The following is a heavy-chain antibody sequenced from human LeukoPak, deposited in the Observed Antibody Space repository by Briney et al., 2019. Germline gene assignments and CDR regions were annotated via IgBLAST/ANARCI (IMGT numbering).Heavy chain of an antibody. CDR1: GYTFTSYY. V-gene: IGHV1-46*01. Sequence: XASVKVSCKASGYTFTSYYMHWVRQAPGQGLEWMGIINPSGGSTSYAQKFQGRVTMTRDTSTSTAYMELRSLRSDDTAVYYCARDTQSVAVAGTPDDYWGQGTLVTVSS. CDR2: INPSGGST. CDR3: ARDTQSVAVAGTPDDY. J-gene: IGHJ4*02. D-gene: IGHD6-19*01.